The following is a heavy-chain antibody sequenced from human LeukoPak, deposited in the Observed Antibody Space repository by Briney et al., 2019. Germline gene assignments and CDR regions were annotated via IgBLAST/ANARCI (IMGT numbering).Heavy chain of an antibody. CDR2: IYYSGST. D-gene: IGHD3-22*01. CDR1: GGSISTYY. J-gene: IGHJ4*02. Sequence: SETLSLTCTVSGGSISTYYWSWIRQPPGKGLEWIGYIYYSGSTNYNPSLKSRVTISVDTSKNQFSLKLSSVTAADTAVYYCASEAYYYDSSGYYKYWGQGTLVTVSS. V-gene: IGHV4-59*12. CDR3: ASEAYYYDSSGYYKY.